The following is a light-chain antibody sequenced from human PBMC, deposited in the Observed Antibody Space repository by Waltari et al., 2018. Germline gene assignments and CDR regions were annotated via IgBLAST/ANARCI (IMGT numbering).Light chain of an antibody. CDR3: SAYTSNTDVV. CDR1: YSDIGSYHY. V-gene: IGLV2-14*01. Sequence: QSALTQPASVSESPGQSVTISCIGTYSDIGSYHYVSWYQQYPGKAPKLVIYDINKRPSGVSSRLSGSRSGNLASLTISGLLIDDEADYYCSAYTSNTDVVFGGGTKLTVL. CDR2: DIN. J-gene: IGLJ2*01.